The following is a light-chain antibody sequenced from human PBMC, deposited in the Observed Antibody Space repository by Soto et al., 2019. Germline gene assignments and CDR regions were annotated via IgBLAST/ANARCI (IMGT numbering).Light chain of an antibody. CDR3: QQRGNRPPWT. J-gene: IGKJ1*01. V-gene: IGKV3-11*01. CDR1: QSVGKY. Sequence: EIVMTQTPATLSFSPGERATLSCRASQSVGKYLVWYQQKPGQAPRLLIYDASNRATGIPARFSGSGSGTDFTLTISSLEPEDFAVYYCQQRGNRPPWTFGQGTKVDIK. CDR2: DAS.